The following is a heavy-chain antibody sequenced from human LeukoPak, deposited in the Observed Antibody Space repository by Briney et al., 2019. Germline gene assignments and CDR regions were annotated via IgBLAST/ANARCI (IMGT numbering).Heavy chain of an antibody. CDR1: GGSFSGYY. D-gene: IGHD3-22*01. CDR3: ARVFRGFSGYYQRPNDAFDI. CDR2: IKNIGST. Sequence: SETLSLTCAVYGGSFSGYYWSWIRHPPGRGREWSGEIKNIGSTNYSPSLTSRVTISVDTPKNQFSLKLSSVTAADTAVYYCARVFRGFSGYYQRPNDAFDIWGQGTMVTVSS. J-gene: IGHJ3*02. V-gene: IGHV4-34*01.